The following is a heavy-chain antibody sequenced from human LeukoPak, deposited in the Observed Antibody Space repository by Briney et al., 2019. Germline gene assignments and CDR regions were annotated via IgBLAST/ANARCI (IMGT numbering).Heavy chain of an antibody. Sequence: GGSLRLSCAVSGFTFSSYGMHWVRQAPGKGLEGVAFIRYDGSKKYYADSVKGRFTISRDNSKNTLYLQMNNLRTEDMAVYYCAKSDIIVVSDAKGNWFDPWGQGTLVTVSS. D-gene: IGHD2-2*01. CDR1: GFTFSSYG. V-gene: IGHV3-30*02. J-gene: IGHJ5*02. CDR2: IRYDGSKK. CDR3: AKSDIIVVSDAKGNWFDP.